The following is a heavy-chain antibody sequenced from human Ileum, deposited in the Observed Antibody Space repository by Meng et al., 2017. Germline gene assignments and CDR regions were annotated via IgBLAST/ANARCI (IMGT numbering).Heavy chain of an antibody. CDR1: GGSISSGGYY. CDR2: IYYSGTT. Sequence: QVQLQESGPGLVKPSQTLSLTLTVPGGSISSGGYYWSWIRQHPGKGLEWIGYIYYSGTTYYNPSLKSRVTISVDTSKNQFSLKLSSVTAADTAVYYCAREPPAAAGTGADYWGQGTLVTVSS. J-gene: IGHJ4*02. D-gene: IGHD6-13*01. V-gene: IGHV4-31*03. CDR3: AREPPAAAGTGADY.